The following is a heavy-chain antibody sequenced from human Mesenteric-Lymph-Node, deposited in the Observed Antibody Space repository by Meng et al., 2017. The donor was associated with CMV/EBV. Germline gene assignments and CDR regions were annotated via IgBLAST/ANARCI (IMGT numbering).Heavy chain of an antibody. J-gene: IGHJ5*02. Sequence: GESLKISCAASGFTFSSYAMHWVRQAPGKGLGWVAVISYDGSNKYYADSVKGRFTISRDNSKNTLYLQMNSLRAEDTAVYYCASGLFPRYNWDDGYNWFDPWGQGTLVTVSS. CDR1: GFTFSSYA. D-gene: IGHD1-20*01. CDR3: ASGLFPRYNWDDGYNWFDP. V-gene: IGHV3-30*04. CDR2: ISYDGSNK.